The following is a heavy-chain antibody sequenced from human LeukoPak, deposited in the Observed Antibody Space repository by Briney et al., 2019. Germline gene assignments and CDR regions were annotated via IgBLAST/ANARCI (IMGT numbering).Heavy chain of an antibody. CDR3: ARGYDPSRDAFDI. Sequence: SETLSLTCTVSGGSISSGSYYWSWIRQPAGKGLEWIGRIYASGSTNYNPSLKSLVTISVDMSKNQFSLKLSSVTAADTAVYYCARGYDPSRDAFDIWAQGTMVTVSS. J-gene: IGHJ3*02. CDR2: IYASGST. D-gene: IGHD3-22*01. V-gene: IGHV4-61*02. CDR1: GGSISSGSYY.